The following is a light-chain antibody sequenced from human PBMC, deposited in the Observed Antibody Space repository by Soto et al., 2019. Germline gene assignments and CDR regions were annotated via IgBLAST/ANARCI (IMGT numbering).Light chain of an antibody. V-gene: IGLV3-25*03. CDR3: QSADSSGAYVV. CDR1: ALPKQY. Sequence: ELTQPPSVSVSPGQTARITCSGDALPKQYSFWYQQKPGQAPVLMIYEDNLRPSGIPERFSGSSSGTTVTLTISGVQAEDEADYYCQSADSSGAYVVFGGGTKLTVL. J-gene: IGLJ2*01. CDR2: EDN.